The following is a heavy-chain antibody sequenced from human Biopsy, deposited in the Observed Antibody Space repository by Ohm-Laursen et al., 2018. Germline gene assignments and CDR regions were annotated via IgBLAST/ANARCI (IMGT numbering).Heavy chain of an antibody. CDR1: GNTFATYH. CDR3: ARAGVASDGTDSYYYGMDV. CDR2: ISPSGATT. V-gene: IGHV1-46*01. D-gene: IGHD6-13*01. J-gene: IGHJ6*02. Sequence: ASVKVSCKSSGNTFATYHIHWVRQAPGQGLEWMGGISPSGATTSFSQKFQGRITMTRDTSTGTVYMDLNSLRSEDTAVYYCARAGVASDGTDSYYYGMDVWGPGTTVTVSS.